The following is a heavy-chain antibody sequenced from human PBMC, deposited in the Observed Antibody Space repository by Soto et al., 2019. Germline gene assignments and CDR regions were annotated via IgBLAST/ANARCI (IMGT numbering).Heavy chain of an antibody. J-gene: IGHJ6*02. Sequence: GGSLRLSCGASGFTFNSFGMHWVRQAPGRGLEWVAVISYDGDNKYYTDSVKGRFTISRDNSKNTLHLEMKSMTAEDTAVYYCAKDIETMVRVPVDYSMYVLGQGTTVTVSS. CDR3: AKDIETMVRVPVDYSMYV. V-gene: IGHV3-30*18. CDR1: GFTFNSFG. D-gene: IGHD3-10*01. CDR2: ISYDGDNK.